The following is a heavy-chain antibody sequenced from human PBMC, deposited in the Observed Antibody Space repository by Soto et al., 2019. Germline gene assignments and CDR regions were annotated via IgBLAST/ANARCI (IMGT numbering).Heavy chain of an antibody. D-gene: IGHD6-19*01. Sequence: GGSLRLSCAASGFTFSSYDMHWVRQATGKGLEWVSAIGTAGDTYYPGSVKGRFTISRENAKNSLYLQMNSLRAGDTAVYYCARRGSGWVNDAFDIWGQGTMVTVSS. V-gene: IGHV3-13*01. CDR2: IGTAGDT. J-gene: IGHJ3*02. CDR3: ARRGSGWVNDAFDI. CDR1: GFTFSSYD.